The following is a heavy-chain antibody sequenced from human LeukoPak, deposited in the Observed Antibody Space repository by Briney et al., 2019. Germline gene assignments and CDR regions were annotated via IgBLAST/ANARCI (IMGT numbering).Heavy chain of an antibody. Sequence: ASVKVSCKASGYTFTGYYMNWVRQAPGQGLEWMGWISPNSGGTNYAQKFQGRVTMTSDTSINTGYMELSSLKSGDTAVYYCVRKSAARRTSEFDYWGQGSLVTVSS. CDR2: ISPNSGGT. D-gene: IGHD6-6*01. CDR1: GYTFTGYY. V-gene: IGHV1-2*02. J-gene: IGHJ4*02. CDR3: VRKSAARRTSEFDY.